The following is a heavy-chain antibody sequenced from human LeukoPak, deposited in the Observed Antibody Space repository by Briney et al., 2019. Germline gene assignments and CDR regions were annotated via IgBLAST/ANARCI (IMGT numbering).Heavy chain of an antibody. CDR2: IRDTGSAT. CDR3: GRYGGVSYYYDSSGYGDSFDI. CDR1: GGSISSSSYY. D-gene: IGHD3-22*01. Sequence: ETLSLTCTVSGGSISSSSYYWGWIRQPPGKGLEWVSTIRDTGSATYYADSVKGRFTISRDNSKNTLFLQMNSLRAEDTALYYCGRYGGVSYYYDSSGYGDSFDIWGQGTVVTVSS. J-gene: IGHJ3*02. V-gene: IGHV3-23*01.